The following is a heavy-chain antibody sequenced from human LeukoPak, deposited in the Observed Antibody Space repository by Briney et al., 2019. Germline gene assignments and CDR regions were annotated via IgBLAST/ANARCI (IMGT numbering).Heavy chain of an antibody. CDR2: IVVGSGNT. J-gene: IGHJ4*02. CDR3: AATKHYDSSGYYPPHFDY. Sequence: SVKVSCKASGFTFTSSAVQWVRQARGQRLEWIGWIVVGSGNTNYAQKFQERVTITRDMSTSTAYMELSSLRSEDTAVHYCAATKHYDSSGYYPPHFDYWGQGTLVTVSS. D-gene: IGHD3-22*01. CDR1: GFTFTSSA. V-gene: IGHV1-58*01.